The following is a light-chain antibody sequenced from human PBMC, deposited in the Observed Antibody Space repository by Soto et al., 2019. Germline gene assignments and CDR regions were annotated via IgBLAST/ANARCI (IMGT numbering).Light chain of an antibody. CDR3: SSFASSNTWV. V-gene: IGLV2-8*01. Sequence: QSALTQPPSASGSPGQSVTISCTGTSSDVGAYNYVSWYQQHAGKAPKLVIYEVTERPSGVPDRFSGSKSANTASLTVSGLQAEDEADYSCSSFASSNTWVFGGGTKVTVL. CDR2: EVT. J-gene: IGLJ3*02. CDR1: SSDVGAYNY.